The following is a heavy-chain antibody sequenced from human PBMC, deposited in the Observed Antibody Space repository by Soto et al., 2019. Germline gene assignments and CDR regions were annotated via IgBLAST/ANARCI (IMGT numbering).Heavy chain of an antibody. CDR2: IIPIFGTA. CDR3: ARIVIAAAGSSFDY. CDR1: GGTFSSYA. V-gene: IGHV1-69*13. J-gene: IGHJ4*02. Sequence: SVKVSCKASGGTFSSYAISWVRQAPGQGLEWMGGIIPIFGTANYAQKFQGRVTITADESTSTAYMELSSLRSEDTAVYYCARIVIAAAGSSFDYWGQGTPVTVSS. D-gene: IGHD6-13*01.